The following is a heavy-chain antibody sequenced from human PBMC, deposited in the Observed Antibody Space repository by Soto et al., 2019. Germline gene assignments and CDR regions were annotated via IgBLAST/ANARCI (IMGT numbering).Heavy chain of an antibody. CDR1: GFTFSTYS. Sequence: GGSLILSCVGSGFTFSTYSINWVRQAPGKGLEWVSSISSRSDIYYADSVKGRFTISRDNAKNSVSLQMNSLRAEDTAVYYCAREYTAWPLAYGLDGWGQGTTVTVSS. CDR3: AREYTAWPLAYGLDG. CDR2: ISSRSDI. V-gene: IGHV3-21*01. D-gene: IGHD2-2*02. J-gene: IGHJ6*02.